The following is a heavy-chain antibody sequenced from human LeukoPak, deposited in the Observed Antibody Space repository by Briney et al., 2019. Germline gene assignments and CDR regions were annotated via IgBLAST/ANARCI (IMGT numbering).Heavy chain of an antibody. V-gene: IGHV7-4-1*02. CDR3: ARDFWANGYYDSSGYRIDY. J-gene: IGHJ4*02. CDR2: INTNTGNP. Sequence: ASVKVSCKASGYTFTSYGISWVRQAPGQGLEWMGWINTNTGNPTYAQGFTGRFVFSLDTSVSTAYLQISSLKAEDTAVYYCARDFWANGYYDSSGYRIDYWGQGTLVTVSS. CDR1: GYTFTSYG. D-gene: IGHD3-22*01.